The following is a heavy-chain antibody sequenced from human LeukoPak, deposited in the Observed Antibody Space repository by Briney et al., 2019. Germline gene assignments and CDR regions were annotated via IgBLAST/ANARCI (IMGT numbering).Heavy chain of an antibody. CDR3: ARDNVTYDSSGYYSY. CDR2: ISYDGSNK. D-gene: IGHD3-22*01. V-gene: IGHV3-30*04. J-gene: IGHJ4*02. CDR1: GFTFSSYA. Sequence: GVSLRLSCAASGFTFSSYAMHWVRQAPGEGLEWVAVISYDGSNKYYADSVKGRFTISRDNSKNTLYLQMNSLRAEDTAVYYCARDNVTYDSSGYYSYWGQGTLVTVSS.